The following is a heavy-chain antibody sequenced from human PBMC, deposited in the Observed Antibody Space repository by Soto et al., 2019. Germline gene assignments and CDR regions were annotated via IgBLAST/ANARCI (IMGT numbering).Heavy chain of an antibody. CDR3: ARGGSYEYFPY. J-gene: IGHJ1*01. CDR2: IYHSGST. V-gene: IGHV4-61*01. CDR1: GGSVSSGNDY. Sequence: PSETLSLTCTVSGGSVSSGNDYWSWIRQPPGKGLEWIGYIYHSGSTNYNPSLKSRLTISGGMSKNQVSLKLTSVTAADTAVYYCARGGSYEYFPYWGQGTLVTVSS.